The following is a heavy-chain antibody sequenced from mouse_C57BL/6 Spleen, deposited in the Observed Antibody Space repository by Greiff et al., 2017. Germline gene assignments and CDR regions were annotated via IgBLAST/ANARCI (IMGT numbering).Heavy chain of an antibody. J-gene: IGHJ3*01. CDR1: GYTFTSYW. CDR2: IHPNSGST. Sequence: QVQLQQSGAELVKPGASVKLSCKASGYTFTSYWMHWVKQRPGQGLEWIGMIHPNSGSTNYNEKFKSKATLTVDKSSSTAYMQLSSLTSEDSAVYYCAREGGQRAWFAYWGQGTLVTVSA. V-gene: IGHV1-64*01. CDR3: AREGGQRAWFAY.